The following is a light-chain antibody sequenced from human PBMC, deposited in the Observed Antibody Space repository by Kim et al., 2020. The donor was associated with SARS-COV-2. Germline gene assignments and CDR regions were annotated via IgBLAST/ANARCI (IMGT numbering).Light chain of an antibody. Sequence: DIVMTQSPLSLPVTPGEPASISCRSSQSLLHSNGYNYLDWYLQKPGQSPQLLIYLGSNRASGGPDRFSGSGSGTDFTLKISRVEAEYVGVYYCMQALQTPYTFGQGTKLEI. CDR3: MQALQTPYT. J-gene: IGKJ2*01. V-gene: IGKV2-28*01. CDR2: LGS. CDR1: QSLLHSNGYNY.